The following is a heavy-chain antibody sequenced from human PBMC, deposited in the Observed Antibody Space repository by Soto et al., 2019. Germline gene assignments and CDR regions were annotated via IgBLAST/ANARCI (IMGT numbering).Heavy chain of an antibody. CDR2: IYSGGST. Sequence: GGSLRLSCAASGFTVSSNYMSWVRQAPGKGLEWVSVIYSGGSTYYADSVKGRFTISRDNSKNTLYLQMNSLRAEDTAVYYCARVSYYDFWTQHNWFDPWGQRTLVTV. V-gene: IGHV3-66*01. J-gene: IGHJ5*02. CDR1: GFTVSSNY. D-gene: IGHD3-3*01. CDR3: ARVSYYDFWTQHNWFDP.